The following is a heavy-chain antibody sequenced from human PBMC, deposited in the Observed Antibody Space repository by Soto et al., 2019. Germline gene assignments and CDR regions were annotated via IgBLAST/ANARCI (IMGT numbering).Heavy chain of an antibody. CDR1: GGSFSGYF. D-gene: IGHD1-20*01. V-gene: IGHV4-34*01. CDR2: INHSGST. CDR3: ARGRRYNWFRRDYYGMDV. Sequence: SETLSLTYAVYGGSFSGYFWSWIRQPPGKGLEWIGEINHSGSTNYNPSLKSRVTISVDTSKNQFSLKLSSVTAADTAVYYCARGRRYNWFRRDYYGMDVWGQGTTVT. J-gene: IGHJ6*02.